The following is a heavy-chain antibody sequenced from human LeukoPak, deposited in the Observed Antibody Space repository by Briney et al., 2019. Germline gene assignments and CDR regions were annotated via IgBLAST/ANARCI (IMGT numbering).Heavy chain of an antibody. CDR3: ARTQSSSWSAFDY. V-gene: IGHV5-51*01. J-gene: IGHJ4*02. CDR1: GYSFTTYW. CDR2: IYPRDSDT. D-gene: IGHD6-13*01. Sequence: PGESLKISCKGSGYSFTTYWIGWVRQMPGKGLEWMGIIYPRDSDTRYSPSFQGQVTISADKSISTAYLQWNSLKASDTAMYYCARTQSSSWSAFDYWGQGTLVTVSS.